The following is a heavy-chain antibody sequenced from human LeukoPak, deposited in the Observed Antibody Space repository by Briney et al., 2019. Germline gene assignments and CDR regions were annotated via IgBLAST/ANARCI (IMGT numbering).Heavy chain of an antibody. CDR3: ARPLRGPNDAFDI. J-gene: IGHJ3*02. D-gene: IGHD5-12*01. Sequence: SETLSLTCTVSGGSISSYYWSWIRQPLGKGLEWIGYIYTSGSTNYNPSLKSRVTISVDTSKNQFSLKLSSVTAADTAVYYCARPLRGPNDAFDIWGQGTMVTVSS. CDR2: IYTSGST. CDR1: GGSISSYY. V-gene: IGHV4-4*09.